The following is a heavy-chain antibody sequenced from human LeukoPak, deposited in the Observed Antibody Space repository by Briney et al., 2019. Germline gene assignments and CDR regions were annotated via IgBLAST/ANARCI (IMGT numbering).Heavy chain of an antibody. CDR1: GDSISTYY. CDR2: INTSGST. CDR3: ARMKSAAFDI. Sequence: SETLSLTCTVSGDSISTYYWSWIRQPAGKGLEWIGRINTSGSTNLNPSLKSRVTMSVDTSKNQFSLNLSSVTAADTAVYYCARMKSAAFDIWGQGTMVTVSS. J-gene: IGHJ3*02. V-gene: IGHV4-4*07.